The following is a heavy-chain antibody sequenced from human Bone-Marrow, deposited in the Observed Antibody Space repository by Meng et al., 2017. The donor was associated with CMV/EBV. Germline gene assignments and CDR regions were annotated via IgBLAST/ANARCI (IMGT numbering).Heavy chain of an antibody. CDR2: IYYSGST. J-gene: IGHJ4*02. V-gene: IGHV4-59*01. CDR1: GGSISSYY. CDR3: ARDEGGYFDY. Sequence: SETLSLTCTVSGGSISSYYWSWIRQPPGKGLEWIGYIYYSGSTNYNPSLKSRVTISVDMSKNQFSLKLCSVTAADTAVYYCARDEGGYFDYCGQGTLVTSSS.